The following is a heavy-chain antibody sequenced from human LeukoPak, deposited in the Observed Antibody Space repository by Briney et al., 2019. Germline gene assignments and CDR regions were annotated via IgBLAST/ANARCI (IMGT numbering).Heavy chain of an antibody. CDR3: ARDSIAHTGTTDYYYMDV. CDR1: GGTFSSYA. Sequence: ASVKVSCKASGGTFSSYAISWVRQAPGQGLEWMGGIIPISGTTNHAQKFQGRVTITTDESTSTAYMELSSLRSDDTAVYYCARDSIAHTGTTDYYYMDVWGKGTTVTVSS. CDR2: IIPISGTT. D-gene: IGHD1-7*01. V-gene: IGHV1-69*05. J-gene: IGHJ6*03.